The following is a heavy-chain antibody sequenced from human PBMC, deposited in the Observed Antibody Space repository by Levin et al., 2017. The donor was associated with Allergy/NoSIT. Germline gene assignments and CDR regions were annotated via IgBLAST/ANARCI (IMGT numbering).Heavy chain of an antibody. CDR3: AKLHSKYCAGGTCYMDY. V-gene: IGHV3-23*01. CDR1: GFPFSSSA. J-gene: IGHJ4*02. Sequence: LSLTCAASGFPFSSSAMSWVRQAPGTGLECVSVISGSGDSTYYADSVKGRFTISRDNSKNTLYLQMNSLRAEDTAVYYCAKLHSKYCAGGTCYMDYWGQGTLVTVSS. D-gene: IGHD2-15*01. CDR2: ISGSGDST.